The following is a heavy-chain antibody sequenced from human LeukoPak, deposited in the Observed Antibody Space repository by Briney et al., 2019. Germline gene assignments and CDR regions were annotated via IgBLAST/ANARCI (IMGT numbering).Heavy chain of an antibody. CDR3: MSRDGSGY. CDR1: GFTFSSYP. D-gene: IGHD1-1*01. V-gene: IGHV3-64*02. CDR2: IGSDGTNT. J-gene: IGHJ4*02. Sequence: GGSLRLSCEASGFTFSSYPMHWVRQAPGKGLKYVSAIGSDGTNTFYADSVKGRFTVSRDNSKNTLYLQMGSLRPEDMAIYYCMSRDGSGYWGQGTPVTVSS.